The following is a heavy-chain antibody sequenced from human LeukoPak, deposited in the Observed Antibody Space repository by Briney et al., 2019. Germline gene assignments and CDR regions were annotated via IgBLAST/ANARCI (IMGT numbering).Heavy chain of an antibody. CDR2: IYHSGST. D-gene: IGHD3-10*01. Sequence: SETLSLTCAVSGGSISSGGYSWSWIRQPPGKGLEWIGYIYHSGSTYYNPSLKSRVTISVDRSKNQFSLKLSSVTAADTAVYYCARDPAAMVRGVIITGWYFDLWGRGTLVTVSS. CDR3: ARDPAAMVRGVIITGWYFDL. V-gene: IGHV4-30-2*01. J-gene: IGHJ2*01. CDR1: GGSISSGGYS.